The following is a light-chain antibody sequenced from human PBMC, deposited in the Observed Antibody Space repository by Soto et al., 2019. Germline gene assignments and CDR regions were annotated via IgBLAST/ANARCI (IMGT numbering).Light chain of an antibody. CDR1: QSISPY. Sequence: SQMTQSPSTLSSSLVDRFTITFLATQSISPYLAWYQQKPGKAPKLLIYKASILQSGVPSTFSGSGSGTEFTLKIRSLQPDDFETYYCKQYNNYRWKFGKGTXVELK. V-gene: IGKV1-5*03. CDR3: KQYNNYRWK. CDR2: KAS. J-gene: IGKJ1*01.